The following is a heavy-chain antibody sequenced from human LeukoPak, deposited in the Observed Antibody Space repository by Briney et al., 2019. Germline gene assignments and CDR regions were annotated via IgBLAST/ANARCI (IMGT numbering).Heavy chain of an antibody. CDR3: ARGARGLRRDFDY. J-gene: IGHJ4*02. V-gene: IGHV3-30*01. CDR1: GFTFSSYG. CDR2: ISYDGSNK. D-gene: IGHD5-12*01. Sequence: GGSLRLSCAASGFTFSSYGMHWVRQAPGKGLEWVAVISYDGSNKYYADSVKGRFTISRDNSKNTLYLQMNSLRAEDTAVYYCARGARGLRRDFDYWGQGTLVTVSS.